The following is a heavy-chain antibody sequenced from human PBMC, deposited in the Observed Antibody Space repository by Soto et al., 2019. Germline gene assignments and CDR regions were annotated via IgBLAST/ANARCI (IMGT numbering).Heavy chain of an antibody. CDR3: AIYGDYVLDAFDI. V-gene: IGHV3-21*01. CDR1: GFTFSSYS. Sequence: VQLVESGGGLVKPGGSLRLSCAASGFTFSSYSMNWVRQAPGKGLEWVSSISSSSSYIYYADSVKGRFTISRDNAKNSLYLQMNSLRAEDTAVYYCAIYGDYVLDAFDIWGQGTMVTVSS. J-gene: IGHJ3*02. D-gene: IGHD4-17*01. CDR2: ISSSSSYI.